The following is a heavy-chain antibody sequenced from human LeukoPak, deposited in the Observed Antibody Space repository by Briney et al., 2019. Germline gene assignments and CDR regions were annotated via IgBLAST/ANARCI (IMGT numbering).Heavy chain of an antibody. Sequence: GGSLRLSCAASGLTFSSYAMSWVRQAPGKGLEWVSAISGSGGSTYYADSVKGRFTISRDNSKNTLYLQMNSLRAEDTAVYYCAKLVRVQLWFKEFDYWGQGTLVTVSS. CDR3: AKLVRVQLWFKEFDY. CDR2: ISGSGGST. CDR1: GLTFSSYA. J-gene: IGHJ4*02. V-gene: IGHV3-23*01. D-gene: IGHD5-18*01.